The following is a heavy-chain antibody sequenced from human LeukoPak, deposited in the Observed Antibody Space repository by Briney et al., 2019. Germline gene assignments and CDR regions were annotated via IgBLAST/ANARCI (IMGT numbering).Heavy chain of an antibody. Sequence: SGPALVKPTQTLTLTCTFSGFSLSTSGMCVSWIRQPPGKALEWLARIDWDDDKYYSTSLKTRLTISKDTSKNQVVLTMTNMDPVDTATYYCARSTVSLNWNDEYSNYFDYWGQGTLVTVSS. V-gene: IGHV2-70*11. CDR1: GFSLSTSGMC. CDR2: IDWDDDK. J-gene: IGHJ4*02. D-gene: IGHD1-1*01. CDR3: ARSTVSLNWNDEYSNYFDY.